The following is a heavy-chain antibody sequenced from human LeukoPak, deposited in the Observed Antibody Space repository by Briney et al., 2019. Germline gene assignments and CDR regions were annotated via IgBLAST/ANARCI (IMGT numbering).Heavy chain of an antibody. D-gene: IGHD2-2*01. V-gene: IGHV3-30*02. CDR2: IRYDGSNE. Sequence: GGSLRLSCAASGFTFSSYGMHWVRQAPGKGLEWVAFIRYDGSNEYYADSVKGRFTISRDNSKNTLQMNSLRAEDTAVFYCAKDGCSATSCYSHYWGQGTLVTVSS. CDR3: AKDGCSATSCYSHY. J-gene: IGHJ4*02. CDR1: GFTFSSYG.